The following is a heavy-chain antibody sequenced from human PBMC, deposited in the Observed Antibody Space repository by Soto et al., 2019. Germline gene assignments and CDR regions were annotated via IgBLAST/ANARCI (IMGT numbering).Heavy chain of an antibody. CDR3: GRVVEGAARHPAFDS. CDR2: MYYSGGA. J-gene: IGHJ5*01. V-gene: IGHV4-39*01. CDR1: GVSIHNSHSF. Sequence: PSETLSLTCAVSGVSIHNSHSFWGWIRQPPGKGLEFIGSMYYSGGANYNPSLKSRVTISLDTSKNQFSLTVNSVTAADTAIYYCGRVVEGAARHPAFDSWGQGTLVTVSS. D-gene: IGHD2-15*01.